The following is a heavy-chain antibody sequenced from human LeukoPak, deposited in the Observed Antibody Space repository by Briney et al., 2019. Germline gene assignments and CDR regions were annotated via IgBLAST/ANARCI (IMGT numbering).Heavy chain of an antibody. CDR3: ARGLPIIAAAGTFDY. D-gene: IGHD6-13*01. CDR1: GYSFTSNW. V-gene: IGHV5-51*01. Sequence: GESLKISCKGSGYSFTSNWIGWVRQMPGKGLEWMGIIYPNDSDITYSPPFQCQVTISDDKSISTAYLQWSSMKASDTAMYYCARGLPIIAAAGTFDYWGQGTRVIVSS. CDR2: IYPNDSDI. J-gene: IGHJ4*02.